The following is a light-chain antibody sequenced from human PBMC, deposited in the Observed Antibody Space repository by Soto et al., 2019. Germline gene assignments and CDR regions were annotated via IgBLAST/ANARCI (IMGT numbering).Light chain of an antibody. Sequence: EIVLTQSPGTLSLSPGERATLSCRASQSVSSSYLAWYQQKPGQAPRLLIYGASSRATGIPDRFSGSGSGTDITLTIRTLESEDFAVHYCQQYKAFGQGTKVEIK. J-gene: IGKJ1*01. CDR1: QSVSSSY. CDR2: GAS. CDR3: QQYKA. V-gene: IGKV3-20*01.